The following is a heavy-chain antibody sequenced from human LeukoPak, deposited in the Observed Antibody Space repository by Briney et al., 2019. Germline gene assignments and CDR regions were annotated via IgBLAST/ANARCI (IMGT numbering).Heavy chain of an antibody. D-gene: IGHD3-22*01. J-gene: IGHJ4*02. CDR3: ARDSYPYYDSSGYYYGGLGY. CDR1: GFTFSSYW. CDR2: IKQDGSEK. V-gene: IGHV3-7*01. Sequence: GGSLRLSCAASGFTFSSYWMSWVRQAPGKGLEWVANIKQDGSEKYYVDSVKGRFTISRDNAKNSLYLQMNSLRAEDTAVYYRARDSYPYYDSSGYYYGGLGYWGQGTLVTVSS.